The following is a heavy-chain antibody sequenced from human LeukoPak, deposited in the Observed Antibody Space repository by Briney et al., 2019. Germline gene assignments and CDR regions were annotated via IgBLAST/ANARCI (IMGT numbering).Heavy chain of an antibody. D-gene: IGHD3-10*01. CDR1: GGSFSGYY. CDR2: INHSGST. V-gene: IGHV4-34*01. CDR3: ARSGYYGSGSYYRRYFFDY. Sequence: SPSGTLSLTCAVYGGSFSGYYWSWIRQPPGKGLEWIGEINHSGSTNYNPSLKSRVTISVDTSKNQFSLKLSSVTAADTAVYYCARSGYYGSGSYYRRYFFDYWGQGTLVTVSS. J-gene: IGHJ4*02.